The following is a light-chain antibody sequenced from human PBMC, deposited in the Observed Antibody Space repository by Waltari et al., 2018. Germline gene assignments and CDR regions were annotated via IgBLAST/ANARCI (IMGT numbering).Light chain of an antibody. CDR3: QQRSNWTPHT. V-gene: IGKV3-11*01. CDR1: QSVGSY. J-gene: IGKJ2*01. Sequence: EIVLTQSPATLSLSPGDTATLSCTASQSVGSYLAWYQQKPGQPPRLLIYDASNRATGVPAKFRGSGSVTDFTLTISSLEAEDFAVYYCQQRSNWTPHTFGQGARLEIK. CDR2: DAS.